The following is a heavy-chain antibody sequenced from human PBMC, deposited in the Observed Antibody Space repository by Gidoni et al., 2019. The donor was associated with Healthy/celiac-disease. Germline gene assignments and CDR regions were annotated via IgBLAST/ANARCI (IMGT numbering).Heavy chain of an antibody. D-gene: IGHD3-10*01. Sequence: QVTLKESGSVLVKLTETLTLTCTVSGFSLSNARMGVSWIRPPPGKALEWRAHIFSNDEKSYSTSLKSRLTISKDTSKSQVVLTMTNMNPVDTATYYCVPYYYGSGSYYAFDIWGQGTMVTVSS. CDR2: IFSNDEK. J-gene: IGHJ3*02. CDR3: VPYYYGSGSYYAFDI. V-gene: IGHV2-26*01. CDR1: GFSLSNARMG.